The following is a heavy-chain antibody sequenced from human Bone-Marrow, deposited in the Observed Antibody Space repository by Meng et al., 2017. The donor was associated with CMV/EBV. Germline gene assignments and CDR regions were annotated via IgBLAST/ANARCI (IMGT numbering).Heavy chain of an antibody. CDR1: GGSISSSSYY. V-gene: IGHV4-39*07. CDR2: IYYSGST. D-gene: IGHD6-19*01. CDR3: ARSSGIAVAGPRPYYFDY. J-gene: IGHJ4*02. Sequence: GSLSLTCTVSGGSISSSSYYWGWIRQPPGKGLEWIGSIYYSGSTYYNPSLKSRVTISVDTSKNQFSLKLSSVTAADTAVYYCARSSGIAVAGPRPYYFDYWGQGTLVTVSS.